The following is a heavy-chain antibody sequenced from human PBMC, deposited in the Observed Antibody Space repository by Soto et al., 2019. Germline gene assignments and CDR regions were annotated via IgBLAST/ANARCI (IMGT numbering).Heavy chain of an antibody. J-gene: IGHJ6*02. CDR2: INPNSGGT. V-gene: IGHV1-2*02. CDR3: ARDGGVASVYGMDV. Sequence: ASVKVSCKASGYTFTSYAMHWVRQAPGQGLEWLGWINPNSGGTNYAQKFRGRVTLSRDTSISTSYLELGRLTTDDTAVYYCARDGGVASVYGMDVWGQGTTVTVSS. D-gene: IGHD5-12*01. CDR1: GYTFTSYA.